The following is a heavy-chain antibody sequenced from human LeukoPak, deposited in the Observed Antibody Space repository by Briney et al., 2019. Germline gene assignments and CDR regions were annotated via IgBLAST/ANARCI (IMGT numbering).Heavy chain of an antibody. D-gene: IGHD6-13*01. CDR3: ARDYSIAAAGTGTKFYYYYYMDV. J-gene: IGHJ6*03. V-gene: IGHV4-39*07. CDR1: GGSISSGSYH. Sequence: PSQTLSLTCTVSGGSISSGSYHWSWIRQPPGKGLEWIGSIYYSGSTYYNPSLKSRVTISVDTSKNQFSLKLSSVTAADTAVYYCARDYSIAAAGTGTKFYYYYYMDVWGKGTTVTVSS. CDR2: IYYSGST.